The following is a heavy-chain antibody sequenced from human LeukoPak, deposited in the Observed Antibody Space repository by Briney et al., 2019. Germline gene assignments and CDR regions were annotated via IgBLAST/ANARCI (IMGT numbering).Heavy chain of an antibody. J-gene: IGHJ4*02. CDR2: INPSGGST. CDR1: GYTFTTYY. CDR3: ARVEGYDSSGYYYGY. D-gene: IGHD3-22*01. Sequence: ASVKVSCKASGYTFTTYYMHWVRQAPGQGLEWMGIINPSGGSTSYAQKFQGRVTMTRDTSTSTVYMEMSSLRSEDTAFYYCARVEGYDSSGYYYGYWGQGTLVTVSS. V-gene: IGHV1-46*01.